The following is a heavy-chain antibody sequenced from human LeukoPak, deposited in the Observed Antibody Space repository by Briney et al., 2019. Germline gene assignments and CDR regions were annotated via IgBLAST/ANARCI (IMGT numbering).Heavy chain of an antibody. J-gene: IGHJ4*02. D-gene: IGHD3-3*01. V-gene: IGHV3-48*03. CDR1: GFTFSSYE. Sequence: QAGGSLRLSCAASGFTFSSYEMNWVRQAPGKGLEWVSYISSSGSTIYYVDSVKGRFTISRDNSKNTLYLQMNSLRAEDTAVYYCAKVPRGAGTSSGYWGQGTLVTVSS. CDR2: ISSSGSTI. CDR3: AKVPRGAGTSSGY.